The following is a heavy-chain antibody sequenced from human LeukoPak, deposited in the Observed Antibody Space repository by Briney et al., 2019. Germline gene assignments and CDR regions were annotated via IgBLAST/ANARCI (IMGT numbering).Heavy chain of an antibody. CDR1: GYSFTNYW. CDR3: ATSLACSGGACYPNWFDS. CDR2: IYPGDSNT. V-gene: IGHV5-51*01. Sequence: GESLKISCKASGYSFTNYWIGWVRQMPGEGPEWMGLIYPGDSNTRYSPSSQGQVTMSADKSITTAYLQWSSLKASDTAMYFCATSLACSGGACYPNWFDSWGQGTLVTVSS. J-gene: IGHJ5*01. D-gene: IGHD2-15*01.